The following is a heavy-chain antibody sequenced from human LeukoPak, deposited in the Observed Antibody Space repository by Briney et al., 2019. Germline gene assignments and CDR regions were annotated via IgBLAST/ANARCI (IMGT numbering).Heavy chain of an antibody. Sequence: PSETLSLTCTVSGGSISSGGYYWSWIRQHPGKGLEWIGYIYYSGSTYYNPSLKSRVTISVDTSKNQFSLKLSSVTAADTAVYYCARWARGVRGVISGFDPWGQGTLVTVSS. J-gene: IGHJ5*02. CDR3: ARWARGVRGVISGFDP. D-gene: IGHD3-10*01. CDR2: IYYSGST. V-gene: IGHV4-31*03. CDR1: GGSISSGGYY.